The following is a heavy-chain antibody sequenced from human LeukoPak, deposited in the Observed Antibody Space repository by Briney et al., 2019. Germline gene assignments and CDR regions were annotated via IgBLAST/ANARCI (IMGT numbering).Heavy chain of an antibody. CDR1: GFTFSSSA. D-gene: IGHD2-15*01. V-gene: IGHV3-23*01. J-gene: IGHJ4*02. Sequence: GGSLRLSCAASGFTFSSSAMGWVRQAQGMGLEWGSAISNNGGYTYYADSVQGRFTISRDNSKSTLCLQMNSLRAEDTAVYYCAKQLGYCSDGSCYFPYWGQGTLVTVSS. CDR2: ISNNGGYT. CDR3: AKQLGYCSDGSCYFPY.